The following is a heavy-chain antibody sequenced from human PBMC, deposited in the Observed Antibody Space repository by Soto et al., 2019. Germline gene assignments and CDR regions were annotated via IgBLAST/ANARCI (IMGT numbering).Heavy chain of an antibody. D-gene: IGHD1-26*01. V-gene: IGHV5-51*01. CDR1: GYSFTSYW. CDR2: IYPGDSDT. Sequence: GESLKIACKGSGYSFTSYWIGWVRQMPGKGLEWMGIIYPGDSDTRYSPSFQGQVTISADKSISTAYLQWSSLKASDTAMYYCARQHKGATDAFDIWGQGTMVTVSS. J-gene: IGHJ3*02. CDR3: ARQHKGATDAFDI.